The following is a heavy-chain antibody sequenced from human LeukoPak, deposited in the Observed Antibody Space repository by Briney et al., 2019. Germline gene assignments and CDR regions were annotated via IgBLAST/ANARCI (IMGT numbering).Heavy chain of an antibody. V-gene: IGHV4-34*01. Sequence: SETLSLTCAVYGGSFSGYYWSWIRQPPGKGLEWIGEINHSGSTNYNPSLKSRVTMSVDTSKSQFSLKLSSVTAADTAVYYCARGLAGLRPWGQGTLVTVSS. D-gene: IGHD3-22*01. CDR3: ARGLAGLRP. CDR2: INHSGST. J-gene: IGHJ5*02. CDR1: GGSFSGYY.